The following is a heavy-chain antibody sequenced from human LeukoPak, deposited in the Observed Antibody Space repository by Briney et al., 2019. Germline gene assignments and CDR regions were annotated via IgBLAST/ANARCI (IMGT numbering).Heavy chain of an antibody. D-gene: IGHD3-22*01. CDR3: AKDRDSSGYYYFDY. J-gene: IGHJ4*02. Sequence: PGGSLRLSCAASGFTFSSYAMSWVRQAPGKGLEWVSLISWDGGSTYYADSVKGRFTISRDNSKNSLYLQMNSLRAEDTALYYCAKDRDSSGYYYFDYWGQGTLVTVSS. CDR1: GFTFSSYA. V-gene: IGHV3-43D*03. CDR2: ISWDGGST.